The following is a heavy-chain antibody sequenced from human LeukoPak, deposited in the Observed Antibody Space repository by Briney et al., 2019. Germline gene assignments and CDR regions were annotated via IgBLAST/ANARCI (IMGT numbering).Heavy chain of an antibody. Sequence: GGSLRLSCAASGFTFSSYAMSWVRQAPGKGLEWVSAISGSGGSTYYADSVKGRFTISRDNSKNTLYLQMNSLGAEDTAVYYCAKAVLKRITIFGVVINPLDYWGQGTLVTVSS. CDR1: GFTFSSYA. CDR2: ISGSGGST. CDR3: AKAVLKRITIFGVVINPLDY. V-gene: IGHV3-23*01. J-gene: IGHJ4*02. D-gene: IGHD3-3*01.